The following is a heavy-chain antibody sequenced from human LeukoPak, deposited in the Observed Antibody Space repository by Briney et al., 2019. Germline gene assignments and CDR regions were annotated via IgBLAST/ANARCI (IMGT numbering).Heavy chain of an antibody. D-gene: IGHD3-22*01. V-gene: IGHV4-30-4*08. Sequence: PSRTLSLTCTVSGGSISSGDYYWSWIRQPPGKGLEWIGYIYYSGSTYYNPSLKSRVTISVDTSKNQFSLKLSSVTAADTAVYYCARSIVYDSSEYLDYWGQGTLVTVSS. CDR1: GGSISSGDYY. CDR2: IYYSGST. CDR3: ARSIVYDSSEYLDY. J-gene: IGHJ4*02.